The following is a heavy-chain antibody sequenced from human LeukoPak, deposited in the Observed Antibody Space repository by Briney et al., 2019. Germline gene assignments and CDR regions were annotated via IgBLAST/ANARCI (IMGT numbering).Heavy chain of an antibody. CDR1: GGSFSGYY. Sequence: PSETLSLTCAVYGGSFSGYYWSWIRQPPGKGLEWIGEINDIGNTNYDPSLRSRVTISVDTSKNQFSLSLTSATAADTAVYFCARLGSVVCYNYQYMDIWGNGTTVTVSS. D-gene: IGHD2-21*01. J-gene: IGHJ6*03. V-gene: IGHV4-34*01. CDR3: ARLGSVVCYNYQYMDI. CDR2: INDIGNT.